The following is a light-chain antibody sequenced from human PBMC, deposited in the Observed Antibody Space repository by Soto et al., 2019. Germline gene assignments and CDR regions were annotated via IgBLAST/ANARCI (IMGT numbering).Light chain of an antibody. V-gene: IGKV1D-8*01. Sequence: DCISRRCRYSQGISSNLAWYQQKPGKAPKLLIYAASTLQSGVPSRFSGSGSGTDFRLAITAVPPYHLTPSSCLQYPRLNPWELGQGTKVDIK. J-gene: IGKJ1*01. CDR3: LQYPRLNPWE. CDR2: AAS. CDR1: QGISSN.